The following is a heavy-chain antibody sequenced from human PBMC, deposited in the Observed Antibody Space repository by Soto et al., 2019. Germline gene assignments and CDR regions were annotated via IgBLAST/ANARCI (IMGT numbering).Heavy chain of an antibody. V-gene: IGHV4-59*01. Sequence: QVQLQESGPGLVKPSETLSLTCTVSGGSISSYYWSWIRQPPGKGLEWIGYIYYSGSTTSDPSLQSRVTISVDRSRNQISLTLNFRTAADTDVYYCARDRSSSYHDYCGQRTLVTVS. CDR2: IYYSGST. J-gene: IGHJ4*02. CDR3: ARDRSSSYHDY. D-gene: IGHD3-22*01. CDR1: GGSISSYY.